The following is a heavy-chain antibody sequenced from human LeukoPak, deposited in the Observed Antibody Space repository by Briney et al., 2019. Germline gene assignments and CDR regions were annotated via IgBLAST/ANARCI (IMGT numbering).Heavy chain of an antibody. CDR2: ISGSGGST. Sequence: GGSLRLSCAASGFTVSSNYMTWVRQAPGKGLEWVSAISGSGGSTYYADSVKGRFTISRDNSKNTLYLQMNSLRAEDTAVYYCAKGRWFGELEGYWGQGTLVTVSS. J-gene: IGHJ4*02. CDR3: AKGRWFGELEGY. CDR1: GFTVSSNY. V-gene: IGHV3-23*01. D-gene: IGHD3-10*01.